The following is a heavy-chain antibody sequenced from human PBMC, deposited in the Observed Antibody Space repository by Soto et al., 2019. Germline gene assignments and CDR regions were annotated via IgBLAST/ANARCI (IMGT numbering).Heavy chain of an antibody. J-gene: IGHJ5*02. CDR1: GGTFSSYA. V-gene: IGHV1-69*13. CDR3: ARDRGPSSGYYPYWFDP. CDR2: IIPIFGTA. D-gene: IGHD3-22*01. Sequence: SVKVSCKASGGTFSSYAISWVRQAPGQGLEWMGEIIPIFGTANYAQKFQGRVTVTADESTSTAYMELSSLRSEDTAVYYCARDRGPSSGYYPYWFDPWGQGTLVTVSS.